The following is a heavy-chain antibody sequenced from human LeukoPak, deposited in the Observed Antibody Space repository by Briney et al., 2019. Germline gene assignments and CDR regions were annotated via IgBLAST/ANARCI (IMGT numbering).Heavy chain of an antibody. Sequence: GGSLRLSCAASGFTFSSYSMNWVRQAPGKGLEWVSYISSSGSTIYYADSVKGRFTISRDNAKNSLYLQMNSLRAEDTAVYYCARDLNCGGDCYPLYGMDVWGQGTTVTVSS. V-gene: IGHV3-48*04. CDR2: ISSSGSTI. CDR3: ARDLNCGGDCYPLYGMDV. CDR1: GFTFSSYS. J-gene: IGHJ6*02. D-gene: IGHD2-21*02.